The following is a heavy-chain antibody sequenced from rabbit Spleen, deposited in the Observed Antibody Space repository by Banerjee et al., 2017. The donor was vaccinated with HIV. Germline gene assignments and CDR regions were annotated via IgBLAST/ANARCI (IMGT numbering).Heavy chain of an antibody. CDR3: ARDLVDVIGWNFYL. J-gene: IGHJ6*01. D-gene: IGHD1-1*01. CDR1: GFSFGDRDV. CDR2: INAATGKP. V-gene: IGHV1S45*01. Sequence: QEQLVESGGGLVQPTGSLTLTCKASGFSFGDRDVMCWVRQAPGKGLEWIACINAATGKPVYATWAKGRFTISRTSSTTVTLRMTSLTAADRAAYFCARDLVDVIGWNFYLWGPGTLVTVS.